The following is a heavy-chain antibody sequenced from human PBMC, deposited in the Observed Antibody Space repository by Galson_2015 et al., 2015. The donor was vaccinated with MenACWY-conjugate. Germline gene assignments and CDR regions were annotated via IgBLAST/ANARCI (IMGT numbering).Heavy chain of an antibody. CDR2: INWNGGST. Sequence: SLRLSCAASGFTFDDYAMSWVRQAPRKGLEWVSGINWNGGSTSYVESVKGRFTISRDNSKSTLYLQMNSLRADDTAVYYCVVGGQWPVDAFDIWGQGTMVTVSS. CDR1: GFTFDDYA. J-gene: IGHJ3*02. D-gene: IGHD6-19*01. V-gene: IGHV3-20*04. CDR3: VVGGQWPVDAFDI.